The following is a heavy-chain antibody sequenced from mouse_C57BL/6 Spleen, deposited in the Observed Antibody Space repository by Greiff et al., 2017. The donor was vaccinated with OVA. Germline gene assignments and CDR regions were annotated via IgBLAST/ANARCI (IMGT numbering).Heavy chain of an antibody. CDR1: GYTFTDYY. CDR2: INPNNGGT. CDR3: ARVGIYYFDY. V-gene: IGHV1-26*01. J-gene: IGHJ2*01. Sequence: VQLQQSGPELVKPGASVKISCKASGYTFTDYYMNWVKQSHGKSLEWIGDINPNNGGTSYNQKFKGKATLTVDKSSSTAYMELRSLTSEDSAVYYCARVGIYYFDYWGQGTTLTVSS.